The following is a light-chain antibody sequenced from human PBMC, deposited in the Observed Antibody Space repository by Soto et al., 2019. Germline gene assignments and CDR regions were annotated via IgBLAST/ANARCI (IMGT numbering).Light chain of an antibody. V-gene: IGLV3-21*02. J-gene: IGLJ2*01. Sequence: SYELTQPPSVSVAPGQSARITCGGTNIGSKSVHWYPQKPGQAPVLVVYEDCDRPSGIPERFSGSNSGNTATLTISRVEAGDEADYYCQVWDSRSDHVVFGGGTKLTVL. CDR1: NIGSKS. CDR2: EDC. CDR3: QVWDSRSDHVV.